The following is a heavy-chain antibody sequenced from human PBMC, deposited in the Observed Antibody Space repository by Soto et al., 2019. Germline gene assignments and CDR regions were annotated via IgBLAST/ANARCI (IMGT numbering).Heavy chain of an antibody. V-gene: IGHV3-30-3*01. Sequence: GGSLRLSCAASGFTFSSYAMHWVRQAPGKGLEWVAVISYDGSNKYYADSVKGRFTISRDNSKKTLYLQMSSLRAEDTVVYYCASPLILIAAREVFDAFDIWGQGTMVTVSS. CDR2: ISYDGSNK. D-gene: IGHD6-6*01. CDR1: GFTFSSYA. J-gene: IGHJ3*02. CDR3: ASPLILIAAREVFDAFDI.